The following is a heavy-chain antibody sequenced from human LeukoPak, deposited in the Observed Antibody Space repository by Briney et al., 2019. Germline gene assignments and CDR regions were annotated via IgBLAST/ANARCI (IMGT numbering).Heavy chain of an antibody. CDR2: ISENGGRT. D-gene: IGHD2-8*01. CDR1: GFTLRNYW. CDR3: AGGTTNTKGAFDM. Sequence: PGGSLRLSCAASGFTLRNYWMSWVRQAPGKGLEYVSAISENGGRTYYANSVKGRFTNSRDNSKNTLYLQMDSLRAEDMAVYYCAGGTTNTKGAFDMWGQGTMVTVSS. J-gene: IGHJ3*02. V-gene: IGHV3-64*01.